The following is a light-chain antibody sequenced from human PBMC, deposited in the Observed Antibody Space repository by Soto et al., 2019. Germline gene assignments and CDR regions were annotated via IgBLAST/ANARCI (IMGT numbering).Light chain of an antibody. CDR3: QQYNNWPPWT. Sequence: EIVLTQSPGTLSLSPGERATLSCRASQSVNTKYLAWYQQKPGQAPRLLISGVSSRATGIPDRFSGSGSGTDFILTISSLQSEDFAVYYCQQYNNWPPWTFGQGTKVEIK. V-gene: IGKV3-20*01. CDR1: QSVNTKY. J-gene: IGKJ1*01. CDR2: GVS.